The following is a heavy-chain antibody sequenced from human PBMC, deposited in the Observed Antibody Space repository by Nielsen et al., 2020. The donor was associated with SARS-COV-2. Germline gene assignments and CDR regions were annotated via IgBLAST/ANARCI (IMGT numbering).Heavy chain of an antibody. CDR1: GYTFTTYD. Sequence: ASVKVSCKASGYTFTTYDLNWVRQATGQGLEWMGWMNPKSGFTAYAQRFQGRVTVTRNTSISTAYLELSSLRSEDTAVYYCARDCSGGSCYSYWGQGTLVTVSS. V-gene: IGHV1-8*01. CDR3: ARDCSGGSCYSY. J-gene: IGHJ4*02. D-gene: IGHD2-15*01. CDR2: MNPKSGFT.